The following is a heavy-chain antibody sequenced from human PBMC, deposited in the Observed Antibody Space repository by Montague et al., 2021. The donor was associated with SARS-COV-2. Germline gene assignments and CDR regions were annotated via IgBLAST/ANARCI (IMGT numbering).Heavy chain of an antibody. J-gene: IGHJ4*02. D-gene: IGHD3-22*01. CDR3: ARAGEDYYYDSSGFLY. V-gene: IGHV3-48*03. Sequence: SLRLSCAASGFIFSSYEMNWVRQAPGKGLEWVSYISHSGDTKYYAGSVKGRFTISRDNAKNSLYLQMSSLRAEDTAVYYCARAGEDYYYDSSGFLYWGQGILVTVSS. CDR2: ISHSGDTK. CDR1: GFIFSSYE.